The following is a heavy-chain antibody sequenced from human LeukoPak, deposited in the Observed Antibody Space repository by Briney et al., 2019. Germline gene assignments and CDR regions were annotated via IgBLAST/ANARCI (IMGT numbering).Heavy chain of an antibody. J-gene: IGHJ3*02. D-gene: IGHD3-10*01. CDR1: GGSISSYY. CDR2: IYYSGST. V-gene: IGHV4-59*01. Sequence: SETLSLTCTVSGGSISSYYWSWIRQPPGKGLEWIGYIYYSGSTNYNASLKSRVTISVDTSKNQFSLKLSSVTAADTAVYYCAREGGNLWFGELLPHDAFDIWGQGTMVTVSS. CDR3: AREGGNLWFGELLPHDAFDI.